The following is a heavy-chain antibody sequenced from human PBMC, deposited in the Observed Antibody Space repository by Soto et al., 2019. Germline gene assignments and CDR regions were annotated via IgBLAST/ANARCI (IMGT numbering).Heavy chain of an antibody. Sequence: SGPTLVKPTQTLTLTCTFSGFSLSTSGVGVGWIRQPPGKALEWLALIYWDDDKRYSPSLKSRLTITKDTSKNQVVLTMTNMDPVDTATYYCAHIIMVRGVIISPFDYWGQGTLVTVSS. V-gene: IGHV2-5*02. CDR2: IYWDDDK. D-gene: IGHD3-10*01. CDR3: AHIIMVRGVIISPFDY. CDR1: GFSLSTSGVG. J-gene: IGHJ4*02.